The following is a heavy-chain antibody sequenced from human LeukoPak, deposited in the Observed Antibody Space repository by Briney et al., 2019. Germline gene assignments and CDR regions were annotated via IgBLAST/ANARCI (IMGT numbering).Heavy chain of an antibody. J-gene: IGHJ4*02. V-gene: IGHV3-23*01. Sequence: HTGGSLRLACAASGFTFSSSAMSWVRQVPGKGLEWVSGISASGGSTYYADSVRGRFTISRDNSKNALYLQMNSLRAEDTAVYYCAREYGSSSGFFDYWGQGTLVTVSS. CDR2: ISASGGST. CDR3: AREYGSSSGFFDY. D-gene: IGHD6-6*01. CDR1: GFTFSSSA.